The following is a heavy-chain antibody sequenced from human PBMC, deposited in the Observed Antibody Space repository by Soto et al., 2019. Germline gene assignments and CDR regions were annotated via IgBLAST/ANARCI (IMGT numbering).Heavy chain of an antibody. D-gene: IGHD6-13*01. CDR3: AKDIGYSSSWYYFDY. CDR1: GFTFDDYA. Sequence: EVQLVESGGGLVQPGRSLRLSCAASGFTFDDYAMHWVRQAPGKGLERVSGISWNSGSIGYADSVKGRFTISRDNAKNSLYLQMNSLRAEDTALYYCAKDIGYSSSWYYFDYWGQGTLVTVSS. J-gene: IGHJ4*02. V-gene: IGHV3-9*01. CDR2: ISWNSGSI.